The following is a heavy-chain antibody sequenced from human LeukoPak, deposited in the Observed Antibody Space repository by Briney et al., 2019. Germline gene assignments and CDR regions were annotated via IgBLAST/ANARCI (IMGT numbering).Heavy chain of an antibody. Sequence: ASVKVSCKASGYTFTGYYMHWVRQAPGQGLEWMGWINPNSGGTNYAQKFQGRVTMTRDTSISTAYMELSRLRSDDTAVYYCARDDCGSTSCYDAFDIWGQGTMVTVSS. CDR2: INPNSGGT. CDR1: GYTFTGYY. D-gene: IGHD2-2*01. J-gene: IGHJ3*02. CDR3: ARDDCGSTSCYDAFDI. V-gene: IGHV1-2*02.